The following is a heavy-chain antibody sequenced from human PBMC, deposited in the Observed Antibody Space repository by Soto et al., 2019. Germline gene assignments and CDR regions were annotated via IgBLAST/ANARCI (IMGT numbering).Heavy chain of an antibody. D-gene: IGHD3-22*01. Sequence: PXATLSLTCAVYGGSFSGYYWSWIRQPPGKGLEWIGEINHSGSTNYNPSLKSRVTISVDTSKNQFSLKLSSVTAADTAVYYCARSYDSSGYYYTYFDYWGQGTLVTVSS. V-gene: IGHV4-34*01. CDR2: INHSGST. CDR1: GGSFSGYY. J-gene: IGHJ4*02. CDR3: ARSYDSSGYYYTYFDY.